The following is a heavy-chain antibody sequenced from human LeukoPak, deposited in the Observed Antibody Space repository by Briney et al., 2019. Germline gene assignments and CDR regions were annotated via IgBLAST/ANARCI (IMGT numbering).Heavy chain of an antibody. Sequence: SVKVSCKASGYTFTSYYMHWVRQAPGQGLEWMGIINPSGGSTSYAQKFQGRVTMTRDTSTSTVYMELSSLRSEDTAVYYCARGDFVVVPAAIPGNWFDPWGQGTLVTVSS. V-gene: IGHV1-46*01. CDR1: GYTFTSYY. CDR3: ARGDFVVVPAAIPGNWFDP. CDR2: INPSGGST. D-gene: IGHD2-2*02. J-gene: IGHJ5*02.